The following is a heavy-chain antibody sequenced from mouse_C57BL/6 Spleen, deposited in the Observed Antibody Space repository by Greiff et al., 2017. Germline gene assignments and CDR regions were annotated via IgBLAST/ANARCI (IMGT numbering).Heavy chain of an antibody. Sequence: QVQLKQPGAELVRPGSSVKLSCKASGYTFTSYWMHWVKQRPIQGLEWIGNIDPSDSETHYNQKFKDKATLTVDKSSSTAYMQLSSLTSEDSAVYYCARGDGYDEPDFDYWGQGTTRTVSS. V-gene: IGHV1-52*01. J-gene: IGHJ2*01. CDR3: ARGDGYDEPDFDY. CDR2: IDPSDSET. D-gene: IGHD2-2*01. CDR1: GYTFTSYW.